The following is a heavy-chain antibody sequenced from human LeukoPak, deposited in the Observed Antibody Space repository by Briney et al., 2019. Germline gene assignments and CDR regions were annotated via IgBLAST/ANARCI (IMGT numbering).Heavy chain of an antibody. CDR3: ASSLLYRVFDY. Sequence: GGSLRLSCAASGFTFSNYTMNWVRQAPGKGLEWVSSISSSSSYIFYADSVKGRFTISRDNAKNSLYLQMNSLRVEDTAVYYCASSLLYRVFDYWGQGTLVTVSS. D-gene: IGHD1-1*01. CDR1: GFTFSNYT. V-gene: IGHV3-21*01. CDR2: ISSSSSYI. J-gene: IGHJ4*02.